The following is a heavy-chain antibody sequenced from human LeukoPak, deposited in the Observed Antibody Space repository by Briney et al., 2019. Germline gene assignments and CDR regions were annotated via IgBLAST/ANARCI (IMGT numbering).Heavy chain of an antibody. D-gene: IGHD2-21*01. CDR3: AKYRYRGGDCYGVSFDY. Sequence: GGSLRLSCAASGFTFSSYAMSWVRQAPGKGLEWVSAISGSGGSTYYADSVKGRFTISRDNSKNTLYLQMNSLRAEDTAVYYCAKYRYRGGDCYGVSFDYWGQGTLVTVSS. J-gene: IGHJ4*02. CDR1: GFTFSSYA. CDR2: ISGSGGST. V-gene: IGHV3-23*01.